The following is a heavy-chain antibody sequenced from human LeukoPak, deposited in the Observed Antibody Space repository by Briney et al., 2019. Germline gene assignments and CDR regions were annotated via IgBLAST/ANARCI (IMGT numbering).Heavy chain of an antibody. CDR1: GGSISSGDYY. CDR3: ASYMITFGGVIADAFDI. D-gene: IGHD3-16*02. J-gene: IGHJ3*02. Sequence: SETQSLTCTVSGGSISSGDYYWSWIRQPPGKGLEWIGYIYYSGSTYYNPSLKSRVTISVDTSKNQFSLKLSSVTAADTAVYYCASYMITFGGVIADAFDIWGQGTMVTVSS. CDR2: IYYSGST. V-gene: IGHV4-30-4*08.